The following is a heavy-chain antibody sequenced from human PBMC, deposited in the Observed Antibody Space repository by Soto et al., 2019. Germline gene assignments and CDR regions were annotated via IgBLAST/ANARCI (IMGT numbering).Heavy chain of an antibody. Sequence: QVQLVQSGAEVKKPGSSVKVSCKASGGGFNSYAFSWVRQAPVQGLEWMGALIPSFGKANYVQKFQGRVTITADESTTTVYMYLIRLTPDDTAMYFCARAGDCSGSSCYSFILVYWGQGTQVTVSS. J-gene: IGHJ4*02. V-gene: IGHV1-69*01. CDR3: ARAGDCSGSSCYSFILVY. CDR2: LIPSFGKA. CDR1: GGGFNSYA. D-gene: IGHD2-15*01.